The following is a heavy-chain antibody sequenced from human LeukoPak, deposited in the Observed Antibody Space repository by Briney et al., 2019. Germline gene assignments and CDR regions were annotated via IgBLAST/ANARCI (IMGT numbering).Heavy chain of an antibody. Sequence: GESLKISCKGSGYSFTSYWIGWVRQMPGKGRGWMGIIYPGESDTRYSPSFQGQVTISADKSISTAYLQWSSLKASDTAMYYCATRFRYSSSWYYSDYWGQGTLVTVSS. CDR3: ATRFRYSSSWYYSDY. CDR2: IYPGESDT. CDR1: GYSFTSYW. J-gene: IGHJ4*02. V-gene: IGHV5-51*01. D-gene: IGHD6-13*01.